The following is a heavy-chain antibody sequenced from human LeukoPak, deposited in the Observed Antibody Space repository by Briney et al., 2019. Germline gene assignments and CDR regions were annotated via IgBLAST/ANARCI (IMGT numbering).Heavy chain of an antibody. Sequence: ASVKVSCKASGYTSTSYSISWVRHAPGQGLESMGWITAYNVNRNYAQKLQGSVTMTTDTSTSAAYMELRSLRSDDTAVYYCARDPGVVITTINWFDPWGKGTLVTVSS. V-gene: IGHV1-18*01. CDR3: ARDPGVVITTINWFDP. D-gene: IGHD3-3*01. J-gene: IGHJ5*02. CDR2: ITAYNVNR. CDR1: GYTSTSYS.